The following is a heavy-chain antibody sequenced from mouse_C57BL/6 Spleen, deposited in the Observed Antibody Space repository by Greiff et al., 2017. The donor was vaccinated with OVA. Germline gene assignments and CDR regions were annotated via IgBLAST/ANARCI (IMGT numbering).Heavy chain of an antibody. CDR3: ARCYDGYFPYYFDY. V-gene: IGHV1-59*01. CDR2: IDPSDSYT. D-gene: IGHD2-3*01. CDR1: GYTFTSYW. Sequence: QVQLQQPGAELVRPGTSVKLSCKASGYTFTSYWMHWVKQRPGQGLEWIGVIDPSDSYTNYNQKFKGKATLTVDTSSSTAYMQLSSLTSEDSAVYYCARCYDGYFPYYFDYWGQGTTLTVSS. J-gene: IGHJ2*01.